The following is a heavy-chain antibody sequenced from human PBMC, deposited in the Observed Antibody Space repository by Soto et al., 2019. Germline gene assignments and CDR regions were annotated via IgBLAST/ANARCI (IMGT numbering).Heavy chain of an antibody. D-gene: IGHD5-18*01. V-gene: IGHV3-30-3*01. CDR1: GFTFSSYA. Sequence: SLRLSCAASGFTFSSYAMHWVRQAPGKGLEWVAVISYDGSNKYYADSVKGRFTISRDNSKNTLYLQMNSLRAEDTAVYYCAREVGYSYGYFDYWGQGTLVTVSS. CDR3: AREVGYSYGYFDY. CDR2: ISYDGSNK. J-gene: IGHJ4*02.